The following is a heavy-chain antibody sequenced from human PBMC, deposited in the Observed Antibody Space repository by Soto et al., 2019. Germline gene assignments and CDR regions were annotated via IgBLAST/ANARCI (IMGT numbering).Heavy chain of an antibody. V-gene: IGHV3-23*01. J-gene: IGHJ4*02. Sequence: VGSLRLSCTASGFTFRSHAMTGVSQAPGKGLEWVSGLSDSGGSIYYADSVKGRFTISRDNSMNTLYLQMNTLRAEDTAIYYCAKVSSSWYAGFFDLWGQGT. CDR1: GFTFRSHA. D-gene: IGHD6-13*01. CDR3: AKVSSSWYAGFFDL. CDR2: LSDSGGSI.